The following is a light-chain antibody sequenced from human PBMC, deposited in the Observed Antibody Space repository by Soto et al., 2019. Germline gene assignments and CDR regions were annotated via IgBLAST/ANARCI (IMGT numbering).Light chain of an antibody. CDR3: QQSSKWPT. CDR2: DAS. CDR1: QSVTDF. J-gene: IGKJ5*01. V-gene: IGKV3-11*01. Sequence: EIVWTQSPVTLSVSPGERATLSCRASQSVTDFLAWYQQKPGQAPRLLIYDASNRATGIPARFSGSGSGTDFPLTISSLEPEYFAVYYCQQSSKWPTFGQGTRLEI.